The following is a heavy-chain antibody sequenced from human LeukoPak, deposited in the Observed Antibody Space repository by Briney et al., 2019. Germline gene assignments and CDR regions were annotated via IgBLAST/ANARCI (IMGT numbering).Heavy chain of an antibody. D-gene: IGHD3-16*02. Sequence: PSETLSLTCAVYGGSFSGYYWSWIRQPPGKGLEWVGEINHSGSTNYNPSLESRVTISVDTSKNQFSLKLSSVTAADTAVYYCARGIMITFGGVIGDYYHYYMDVWGKGTTVTVSS. J-gene: IGHJ6*03. CDR1: GGSFSGYY. V-gene: IGHV4-34*01. CDR2: INHSGST. CDR3: ARGIMITFGGVIGDYYHYYMDV.